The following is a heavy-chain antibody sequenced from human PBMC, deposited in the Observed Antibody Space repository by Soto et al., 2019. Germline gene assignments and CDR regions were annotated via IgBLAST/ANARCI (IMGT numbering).Heavy chain of an antibody. CDR3: ARTSGHFDS. CDR1: GDIVYSNSAA. V-gene: IGHV6-1*01. D-gene: IGHD6-19*01. J-gene: IGHJ4*02. Sequence: QTLSRTCAISGDIVYSNSAAWNWIRRSPSRGLEWLGRTYYRSKWFNEYALSVKSRIAINPDTSKNQFSLQLNSVTPEDTAVYYCARTSGHFDSWGQGTLVTVSS. CDR2: TYYRSKWFN.